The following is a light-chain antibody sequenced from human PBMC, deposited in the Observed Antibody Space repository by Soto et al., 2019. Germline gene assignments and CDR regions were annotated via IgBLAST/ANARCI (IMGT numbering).Light chain of an antibody. J-gene: IGLJ2*01. V-gene: IGLV4-69*01. CDR1: SGHNSYA. CDR3: QTWGTAIHDVV. CDR2: LNSDGSH. Sequence: QPVLTQSPSASASLGASVKLTCTLSSGHNSYAIAWHQQQPEKGPRYLMKLNSDGSHSKGDGIPDRFSGSSSGTGRHLTISSLQSEDEADYYCQTWGTAIHDVVFGGGTKVTVL.